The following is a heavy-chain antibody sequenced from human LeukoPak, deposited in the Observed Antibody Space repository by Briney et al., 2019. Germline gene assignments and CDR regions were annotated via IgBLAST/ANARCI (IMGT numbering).Heavy chain of an antibody. CDR1: GYTFTDYY. CDR3: ARGHGRVTRNDY. D-gene: IGHD4-17*01. CDR2: VNPNSGGT. Sequence: ASVKVSCKASGYTFTDYYMHWVRQAPGQGLEWVGWVNPNSGGTNYGQKFQGRVTMTRDTSISTAYMELSRLRSEDTAVYYCARGHGRVTRNDYWGQGTLVTASS. V-gene: IGHV1-2*02. J-gene: IGHJ4*02.